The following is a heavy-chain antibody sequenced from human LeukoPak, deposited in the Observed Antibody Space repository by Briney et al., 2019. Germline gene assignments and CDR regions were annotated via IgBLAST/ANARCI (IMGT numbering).Heavy chain of an antibody. CDR1: GFTFSSYA. CDR2: SGSGDNT. J-gene: IGHJ6*02. Sequence: GGSLRLSCAASGFTFSSYAMGWVRQAPGKGLAWVSVSGSGDNTFYADSVKGRFTISRDNSKNTLYLQMNSLRAEDTAVYYCAKSYGSGIRTDYYYGMDVWGQGTTVAVSS. V-gene: IGHV3-23*01. CDR3: AKSYGSGIRTDYYYGMDV. D-gene: IGHD3-10*01.